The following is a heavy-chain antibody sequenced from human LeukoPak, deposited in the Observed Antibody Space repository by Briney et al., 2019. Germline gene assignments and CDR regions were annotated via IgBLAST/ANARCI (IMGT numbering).Heavy chain of an antibody. D-gene: IGHD1-1*01. Sequence: PSVKVSCKASGGTFSSYAISWVRQAPGQGLEWMGGIIPIFGTANYAQKFQGRVTITADESTSTAYMELGSLRSEDTAVYYCAYKRGLRDFDYWGQGTLVTVSS. CDR1: GGTFSSYA. V-gene: IGHV1-69*13. CDR3: AYKRGLRDFDY. J-gene: IGHJ4*02. CDR2: IIPIFGTA.